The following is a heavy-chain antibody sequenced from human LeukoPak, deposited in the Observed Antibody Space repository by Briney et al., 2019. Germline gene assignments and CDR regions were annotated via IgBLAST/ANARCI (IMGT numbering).Heavy chain of an antibody. CDR3: AKDTSGVVLTGGIDY. CDR2: IWYDGSNK. J-gene: IGHJ4*02. V-gene: IGHV3-33*06. CDR1: GFTFSSYG. D-gene: IGHD3-3*01. Sequence: QTGGSPRLSCAASGFTFSSYGMHWVRQAPGKGLEWVAVIWYDGSNKYYADSVKGRFTISRDNSKNTLYLQMNSLRAEGTAVYYCAKDTSGVVLTGGIDYWGQGTLVTVSS.